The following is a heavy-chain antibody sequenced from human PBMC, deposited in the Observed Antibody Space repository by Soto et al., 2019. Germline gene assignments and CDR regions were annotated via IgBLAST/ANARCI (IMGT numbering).Heavy chain of an antibody. CDR3: VKGNGGDY. J-gene: IGHJ4*02. CDR2: SRGSDGST. Sequence: EVQLLESGGGSVQPGGSLRLSCAASGFTFITYDMTWVRQAPGKGLEWVSVSRGSDGSTYYADSVKGRFTISRDNSKNTVYLQMDRLRADDTAIYYCVKGNGGDYWAQGTLVTVSS. V-gene: IGHV3-23*01. D-gene: IGHD1-1*01. CDR1: GFTFITYD.